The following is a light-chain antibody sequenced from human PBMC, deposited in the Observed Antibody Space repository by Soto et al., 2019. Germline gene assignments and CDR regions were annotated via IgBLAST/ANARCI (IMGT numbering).Light chain of an antibody. J-gene: IGLJ1*01. CDR3: SSYVGTNSYV. CDR1: SSDVGGYNY. CDR2: EVY. Sequence: QSALTQPPSASGSPGQSVTISCTGTSSDVGGYNYVSWYQHHPGKAPKLIIYEVYKRPSGVPDRFSGSKSGNTAALTVSGLQAEEEADYYCSSYVGTNSYVFGTGTRSPS. V-gene: IGLV2-8*01.